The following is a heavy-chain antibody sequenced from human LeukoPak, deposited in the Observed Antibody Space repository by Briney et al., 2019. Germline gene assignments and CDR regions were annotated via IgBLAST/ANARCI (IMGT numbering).Heavy chain of an antibody. CDR1: GFTFDDYG. J-gene: IGHJ4*02. D-gene: IGHD2-15*01. CDR2: INWNGGST. CDR3: AKVEPGYCSGGSCYLSDY. Sequence: GGSLRLSCAASGFTFDDYGMSWVRQAPGKGLEWVSGINWNGGSTGYADSVKGRFTISRDNSKNTLYLQMNSLRAEDTAVYYCAKVEPGYCSGGSCYLSDYWGQGTLVTVSS. V-gene: IGHV3-20*04.